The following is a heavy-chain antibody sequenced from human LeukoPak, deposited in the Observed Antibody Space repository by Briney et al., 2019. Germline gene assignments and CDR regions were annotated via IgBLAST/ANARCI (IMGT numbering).Heavy chain of an antibody. CDR1: GFTFDDYG. V-gene: IGHV4-34*01. J-gene: IGHJ4*02. CDR2: INHSGST. Sequence: GSLRLSCAASGFTFDDYGMSWIRQPPGKGLEWIGEINHSGSTNYNPSLKSRVTISVDTSKNQFSLKLSSVTAADTAVYYCARGPRTNYYGSGNDYWGQGTLVTVSS. CDR3: ARGPRTNYYGSGNDY. D-gene: IGHD3-10*01.